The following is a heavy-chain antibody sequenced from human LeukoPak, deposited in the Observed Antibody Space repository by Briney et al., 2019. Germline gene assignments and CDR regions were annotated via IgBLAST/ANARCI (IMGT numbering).Heavy chain of an antibody. CDR1: GYTFTIYY. Sequence: ASVKVSFKASGYTFTIYYMHWVRLAPGQGLEWMGIIDPSGGGTNYSQKFQGRVTMTRDTSTSTIYMELSSLRSEDTAVYYCASLGSGSSPIIDFDYWGQGTLVTVSS. J-gene: IGHJ4*02. D-gene: IGHD3-10*01. CDR3: ASLGSGSSPIIDFDY. CDR2: IDPSGGGT. V-gene: IGHV1-46*01.